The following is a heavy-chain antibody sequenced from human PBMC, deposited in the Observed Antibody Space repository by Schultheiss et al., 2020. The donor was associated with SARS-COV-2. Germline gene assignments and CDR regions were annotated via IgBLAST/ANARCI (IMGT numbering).Heavy chain of an antibody. V-gene: IGHV3-30*14. CDR2: ISYDGSNK. CDR1: GFTFSSYA. CDR3: ARAKRGYSGYDMYYFDY. D-gene: IGHD5-12*01. Sequence: GGSLRLSCAASGFTFSSYAMHWVRQAPGKGLEWVAVISYDGSNKYYADSVKGRFTISRDNSKNTLYLQMSSLRAEDTAVYYCARAKRGYSGYDMYYFDYWGQGTLVTVSS. J-gene: IGHJ4*02.